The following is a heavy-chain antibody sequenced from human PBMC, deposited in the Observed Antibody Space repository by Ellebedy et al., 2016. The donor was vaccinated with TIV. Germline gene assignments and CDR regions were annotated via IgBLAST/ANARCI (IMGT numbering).Heavy chain of an antibody. J-gene: IGHJ4*02. Sequence: ASVKVSXXVSGYPLTEISIHWVRQAPGKGLEYMGGFDPEDGETIYAQKLQGRVTMTEDTSTDTAYMELSSLRSEDTAVFYCARHSPTMIRGPVSGFDSWGQGTLATVSS. V-gene: IGHV1-24*01. CDR2: FDPEDGET. CDR1: GYPLTEIS. D-gene: IGHD3-10*01. CDR3: ARHSPTMIRGPVSGFDS.